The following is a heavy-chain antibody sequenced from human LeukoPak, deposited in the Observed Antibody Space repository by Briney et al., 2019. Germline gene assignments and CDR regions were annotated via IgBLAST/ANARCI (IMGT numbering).Heavy chain of an antibody. J-gene: IGHJ3*02. V-gene: IGHV1-2*02. D-gene: IGHD3-3*01. CDR2: INPNSGGT. CDR1: GYTFTGYY. CDR3: ARDPPDYDFWSGYRDDAFDI. Sequence: VASVTVSCKASGYTFTGYYMHWVRQAPGQGLEWMGWINPNSGGTNYAQKFQGRVTMTRDTSISTAYMELSRLRSDDTAVYYCARDPPDYDFWSGYRDDAFDIWGQGTMVTVSS.